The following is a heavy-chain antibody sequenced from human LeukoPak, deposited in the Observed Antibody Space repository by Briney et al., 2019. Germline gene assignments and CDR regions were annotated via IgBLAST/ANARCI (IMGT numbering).Heavy chain of an antibody. D-gene: IGHD3-10*01. CDR2: IYHSGST. CDR3: ARDSEYYYGSGSFNWFDP. V-gene: IGHV4-4*02. CDR1: GGSISSSNW. Sequence: SGTLCLTCAVSGGSISSSNWWSWVRQPPGKGLEWIGVIYHSGSTNYNPSLKSRVTISVDKSKNQFSLKLSSVTAADTAVYYCARDSEYYYGSGSFNWFDPWGQGTLVTVSS. J-gene: IGHJ5*02.